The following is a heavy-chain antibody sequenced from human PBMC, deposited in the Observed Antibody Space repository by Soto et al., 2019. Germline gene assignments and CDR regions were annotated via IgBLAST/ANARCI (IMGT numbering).Heavy chain of an antibody. CDR1: GLTFPSYA. CDR2: ITGGGDNT. J-gene: IGHJ4*02. D-gene: IGHD3-9*01. V-gene: IGHV3-23*01. CDR3: TQDGGSRDWLTVN. Sequence: EVQLLESGGDLVQPGGSRRLSCAASGLTFPSYAMSGIRQAPGKGREWVSAITGGGDNTYYADSVKGRFTISRDNSKNTLYLQMNSLRAEDTAFYYCTQDGGSRDWLTVNWGQGTLVTVSS.